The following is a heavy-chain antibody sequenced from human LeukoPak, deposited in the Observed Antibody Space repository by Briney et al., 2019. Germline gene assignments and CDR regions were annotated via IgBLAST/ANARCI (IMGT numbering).Heavy chain of an antibody. CDR2: MNPYTGKT. J-gene: IGHJ4*02. D-gene: IGHD6-25*01. CDR1: GYTFTNFD. V-gene: IGHV1-8*03. Sequence: ASVKVSCKTSGYTFTNFDINWVRQATGQGLEWLGWMNPYTGKTGYAQKFQGRVTFTGDTSIRTAYMEVSSLTSEDTAIYYCARAPTPFYYDSSAYYSDFWGQGTLVTVSS. CDR3: ARAPTPFYYDSSAYYSDF.